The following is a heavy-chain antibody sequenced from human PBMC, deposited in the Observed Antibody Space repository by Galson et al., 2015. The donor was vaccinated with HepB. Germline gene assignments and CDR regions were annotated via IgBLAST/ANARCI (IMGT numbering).Heavy chain of an antibody. CDR1: GYTFTSYD. J-gene: IGHJ6*02. Sequence: SVKVSCKASGYTFTSYDMHWVRQAPGQRLEWMGWINAGNGNTKYSQKFQGRVTITRDTSASTAYMELSSLRSEDTAVYYCTRVLIVASINGPYYCGMDVWGQGTTVTVSS. V-gene: IGHV1-3*01. CDR2: INAGNGNT. D-gene: IGHD5-12*01. CDR3: TRVLIVASINGPYYCGMDV.